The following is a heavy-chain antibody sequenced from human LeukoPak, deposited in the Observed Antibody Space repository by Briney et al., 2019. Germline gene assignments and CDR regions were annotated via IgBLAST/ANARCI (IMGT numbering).Heavy chain of an antibody. V-gene: IGHV1-46*01. D-gene: IGHD3-22*01. CDR1: GYTFTSYY. Sequence: GASVKVSCKASGYTFTSYYMHWVRQAPGQGLEWMGIINPSGGSTSYAQKFQGRVTMTRDTSTSTVYMELSSLRSEDTAVYYCARDLSPITMIVVVGKEGIAFDIWGQGTMVTVSS. CDR2: INPSGGST. J-gene: IGHJ3*02. CDR3: ARDLSPITMIVVVGKEGIAFDI.